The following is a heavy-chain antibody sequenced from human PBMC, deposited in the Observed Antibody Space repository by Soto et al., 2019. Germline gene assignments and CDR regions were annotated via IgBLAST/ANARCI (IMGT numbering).Heavy chain of an antibody. Sequence: GPTLVNPPQPLTLTCTLSGFSLSTDGMRVSWIRQPPGKALEWLARIDWDDDKYYSTSLKTRLTISKDTSNNQVVLTMTNMDPVDTATYYCARIIPRYCSGGTCYSLYYFDYWGQGTLVTVSS. CDR3: ARIIPRYCSGGTCYSLYYFDY. J-gene: IGHJ4*02. CDR2: IDWDDDK. D-gene: IGHD2-15*01. V-gene: IGHV2-70*04. CDR1: GFSLSTDGMR.